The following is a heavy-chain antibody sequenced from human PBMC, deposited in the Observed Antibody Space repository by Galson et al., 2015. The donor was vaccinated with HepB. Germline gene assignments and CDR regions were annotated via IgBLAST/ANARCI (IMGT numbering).Heavy chain of an antibody. Sequence: SLRLSCAASGFPFSDYWMHWVRHVPGKGLVWVSNSNGGETNRRYADSVKGRFTISRDNAKNTVYLQMDSLRAEDTAVNYCARGRGSRAYYDYYMDVWGKGTTVTVSS. CDR3: ARGRGSRAYYDYYMDV. J-gene: IGHJ6*03. V-gene: IGHV3-74*01. CDR2: SNGGETNR. CDR1: GFPFSDYW. D-gene: IGHD3-16*01.